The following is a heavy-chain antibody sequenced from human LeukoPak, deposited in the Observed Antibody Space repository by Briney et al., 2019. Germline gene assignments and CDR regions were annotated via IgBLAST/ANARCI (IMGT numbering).Heavy chain of an antibody. J-gene: IGHJ6*02. V-gene: IGHV4-34*01. Sequence: SETLSLTCAVYGGSFSGYYWSWIRQPPGKGLEWIGEINHSGSTNYNPSLKSQVTISVDTSKNQFSLKLSSVTAADTAVYYCARGSGWLTFYYYYGMDVWGQGTTVTVSS. CDR3: ARGSGWLTFYYYYGMDV. D-gene: IGHD6-19*01. CDR2: INHSGST. CDR1: GGSFSGYY.